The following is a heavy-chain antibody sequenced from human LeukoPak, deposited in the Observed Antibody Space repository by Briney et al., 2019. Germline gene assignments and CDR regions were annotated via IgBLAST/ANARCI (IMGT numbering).Heavy chain of an antibody. CDR2: INPNSGGT. Sequence: ASVKVSCKASGYAFTGYYMHWVRQAPGQGLEWMGWINPNSGGTNYAQKFQGRVTMTRDTSISTAYMELRSLRSDDTAVYYCARDSAYYYDRSGYSPGPDYWGQGTLVTVSS. D-gene: IGHD3-22*01. CDR1: GYAFTGYY. V-gene: IGHV1-2*02. CDR3: ARDSAYYYDRSGYSPGPDY. J-gene: IGHJ4*02.